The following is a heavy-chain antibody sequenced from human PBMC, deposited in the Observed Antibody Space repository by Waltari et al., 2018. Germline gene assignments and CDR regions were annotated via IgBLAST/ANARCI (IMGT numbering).Heavy chain of an antibody. Sequence: EVQLVESGGGLVKPGGALRLSCAASGFTFSSYSMNWVSRAPGKGLEWVSSISSSSSYIYYADSVKGRFTISRDNAKNSLYLQMNSLRAEDTAVYYCARASGNVRDAFDIWGQGTMVTVSS. CDR3: ARASGNVRDAFDI. D-gene: IGHD2-8*01. V-gene: IGHV3-21*01. J-gene: IGHJ3*02. CDR1: GFTFSSYS. CDR2: ISSSSSYI.